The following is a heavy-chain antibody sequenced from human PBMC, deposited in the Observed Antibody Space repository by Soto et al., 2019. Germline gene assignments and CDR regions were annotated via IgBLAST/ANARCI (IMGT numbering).Heavy chain of an antibody. Sequence: PGGSLRLSCAASGFTFSSYSMNWVRQAPGKGLEWVSSISSSSYIYYADSVKGRFTISRDNAKNSLYLQMNSLRAEDTAVYYCAREHNDLRFLEWLLDYWGQGTLVTSPQ. CDR1: GFTFSSYS. CDR3: AREHNDLRFLEWLLDY. CDR2: ISSSSYI. J-gene: IGHJ4*02. D-gene: IGHD3-3*01. V-gene: IGHV3-21*01.